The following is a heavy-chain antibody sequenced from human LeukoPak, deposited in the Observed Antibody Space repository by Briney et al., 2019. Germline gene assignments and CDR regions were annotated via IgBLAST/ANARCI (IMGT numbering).Heavy chain of an antibody. CDR1: GFTFSDYY. J-gene: IGHJ6*02. Sequence: KPGGSLRLSCAASGFTFSDYYMSWIRQAPGKGLEWVSYISSSGSTIYYAGSVKGRFTISRDNAKNSLYLQMNSLRAEDTAVYYCARGSQVGAAGLYYYVMDVWGQGTTVTVSS. D-gene: IGHD1-26*01. CDR3: ARGSQVGAAGLYYYVMDV. V-gene: IGHV3-11*01. CDR2: ISSSGSTI.